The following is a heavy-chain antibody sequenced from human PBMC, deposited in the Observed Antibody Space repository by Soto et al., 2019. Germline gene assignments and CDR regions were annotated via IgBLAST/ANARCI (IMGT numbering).Heavy chain of an antibody. V-gene: IGHV6-1*01. CDR1: GDSVSSNSAA. Sequence: PSQTLSLTCAISGDSVSSNSAAWNWIRQSPSRGLEWLGRTYYRSKWYNDYAVSVKSRITINPDTSKNQFSLQLNSVTPEDTAVYYCARDSMLPRDLEPYYYYYGMDVWGQGTTVTVSS. D-gene: IGHD2-2*01. CDR3: ARDSMLPRDLEPYYYYYGMDV. J-gene: IGHJ6*02. CDR2: TYYRSKWYN.